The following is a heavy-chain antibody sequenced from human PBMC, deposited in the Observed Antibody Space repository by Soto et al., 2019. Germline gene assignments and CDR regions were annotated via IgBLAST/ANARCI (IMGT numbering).Heavy chain of an antibody. CDR2: ITVGSSHI. V-gene: IGHV3-21*01. J-gene: IGHJ4*02. CDR1: GFHFSAYK. D-gene: IGHD3-16*01. CDR3: SRSPEVGVRGAY. Sequence: EVQLVESGGGLVKPGGSLRLSCTGSGFHFSAYKINWVRQAPGKGLEWVSSITVGSSHIYQPNSIKGRFTISRDDAKNSVYRQIDRLRDEATALYYRSRSPEVGVRGAYWGQGTLVTVAS.